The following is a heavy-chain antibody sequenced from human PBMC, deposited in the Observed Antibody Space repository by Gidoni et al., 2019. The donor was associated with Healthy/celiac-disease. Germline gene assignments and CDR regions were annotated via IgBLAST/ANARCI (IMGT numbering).Heavy chain of an antibody. CDR1: GFTFSSYS. V-gene: IGHV3-21*01. J-gene: IGHJ6*03. Sequence: EVQLVESGGGLVKPGGSLRLSCAASGFTFSSYSMNWVRQAPGKGLEWVSSISSSSSYIYYADSVKGRFTISRDNAKNSLYLQMNSLRAEDTAVYYCARDLTGYGYMDVWGKGTTVTVSS. CDR2: ISSSSSYI. CDR3: ARDLTGYGYMDV. D-gene: IGHD5-12*01.